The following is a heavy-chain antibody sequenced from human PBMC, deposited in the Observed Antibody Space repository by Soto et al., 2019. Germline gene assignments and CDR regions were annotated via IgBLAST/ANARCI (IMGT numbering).Heavy chain of an antibody. Sequence: SETLSLTCTVSGGSISSGGYYWTWIRHYPGKGLGWIGYIYHSGSTYYNPSLKNRVSISVDTSKNQISLKVSSVTAADTAVYYCARGWLVVVPAAIDYGMDVWGQGTTVTVSS. CDR2: IYHSGST. CDR1: GGSISSGGYY. D-gene: IGHD2-2*01. V-gene: IGHV4-31*03. J-gene: IGHJ6*02. CDR3: ARGWLVVVPAAIDYGMDV.